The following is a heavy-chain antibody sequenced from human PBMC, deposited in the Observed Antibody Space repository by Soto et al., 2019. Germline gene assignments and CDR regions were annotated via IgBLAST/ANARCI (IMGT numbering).Heavy chain of an antibody. CDR3: ARERPDGARLDP. J-gene: IGHJ5*02. V-gene: IGHV4-30-4*01. CDR1: GGSISSGDYY. Sequence: QVQLQESGPGLVKPSQTLSLTCTVSGGSISSGDYYWSWIRQPPGKGLEWIGYTYHSGSTYYNPSLKSRVTLAVKTSKHKCSLKLSSVTAASTAVYYCARERPDGARLDPGGQGTLVTVSS. D-gene: IGHD6-6*01. CDR2: TYHSGST.